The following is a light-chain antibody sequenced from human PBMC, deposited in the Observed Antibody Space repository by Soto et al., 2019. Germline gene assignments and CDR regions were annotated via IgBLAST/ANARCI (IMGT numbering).Light chain of an antibody. CDR1: QSVSSY. J-gene: IGKJ1*01. CDR2: DAS. CDR3: QQART. V-gene: IGKV3-11*01. Sequence: EIVLTQSPATLSLSRGERATLSCRASQSVSSYLAWYQQKPGQAPRLLIYDASNRATGIPARFSGSGSGTDFTLTISSPEPEDSAVYYCQQARTFGQGTKVEIK.